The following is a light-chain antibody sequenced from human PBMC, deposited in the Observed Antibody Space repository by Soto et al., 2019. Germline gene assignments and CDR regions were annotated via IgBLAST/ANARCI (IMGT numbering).Light chain of an antibody. Sequence: EVVFTQSPGTLSLSPGERATLSCRASQSVSSSFLAWYQQKPGQAPRLLIHAASTGATGIPARFRGSGSGTDFTLTISSLEPEDSAVYFCHQYADSPQTFGQGTK. J-gene: IGKJ2*01. CDR2: AAS. CDR3: HQYADSPQT. V-gene: IGKV3-20*01. CDR1: QSVSSSF.